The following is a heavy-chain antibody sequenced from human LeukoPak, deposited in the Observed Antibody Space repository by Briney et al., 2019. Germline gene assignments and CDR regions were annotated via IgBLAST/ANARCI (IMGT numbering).Heavy chain of an antibody. Sequence: ASVKVSCKASGYTFSGYYIHWVRQAPGQGLEWMGWISPDSGGTNYPQKFQGRVTLTRDTSISTAYMELSRLRSDDTAVYYCVTLGATNFDYWGQGTLVTVSS. D-gene: IGHD1-26*01. CDR1: GYTFSGYY. CDR2: ISPDSGGT. V-gene: IGHV1-2*02. J-gene: IGHJ4*02. CDR3: VTLGATNFDY.